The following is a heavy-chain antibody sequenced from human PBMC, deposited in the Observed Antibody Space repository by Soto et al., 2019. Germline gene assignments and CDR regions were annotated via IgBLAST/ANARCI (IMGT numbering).Heavy chain of an antibody. V-gene: IGHV4-39*01. J-gene: IGHJ6*01. CDR2: IYCSGSS. Sequence: SGTLSLTSTVSGGSISSSSYYWGWIRQPPGEGLEWIGRIYCSGSSEYNRSVKSRVTISVDASKNQFALKLGSVTVADTAVYYCARNYGSGSYIMGYYYGMDVWGPGTTVTVSS. CDR1: GGSISSSSYY. CDR3: ARNYGSGSYIMGYYYGMDV. D-gene: IGHD3-10*01.